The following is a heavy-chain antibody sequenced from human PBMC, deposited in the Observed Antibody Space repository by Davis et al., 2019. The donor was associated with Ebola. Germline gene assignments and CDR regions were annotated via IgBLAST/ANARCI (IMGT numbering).Heavy chain of an antibody. J-gene: IGHJ4*02. D-gene: IGHD2-2*01. CDR2: ISMSGGST. V-gene: IGHV3-23*01. Sequence: GESLKISCAASAFTFSTLGMTWVRQAPGKGLECVAAISMSGGSTDYADSVKGRFTISRDNSKNMLYLQMNSLRVEDTALYYCVQGTTSCHVWGQGNLVTVSS. CDR3: VQGTTSCHV. CDR1: AFTFSTLG.